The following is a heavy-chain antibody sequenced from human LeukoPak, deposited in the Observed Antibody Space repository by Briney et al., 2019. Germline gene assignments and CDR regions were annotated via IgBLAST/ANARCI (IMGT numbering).Heavy chain of an antibody. J-gene: IGHJ4*02. CDR2: IKQDGSEK. Sequence: GGSLRLFCAASGFTFSNYWMSWVRQAPGKGLEWVANIKQDGSEKYYVDSVKGRFTISRDNAKNSLYLQMNSLRAEDTAVYYCARYYYDSSGYYGTYDYWGQGTLVIVSS. CDR1: GFTFSNYW. D-gene: IGHD3-22*01. CDR3: ARYYYDSSGYYGTYDY. V-gene: IGHV3-7*01.